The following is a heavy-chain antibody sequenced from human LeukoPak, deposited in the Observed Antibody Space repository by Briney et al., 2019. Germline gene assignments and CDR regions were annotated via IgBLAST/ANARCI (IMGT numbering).Heavy chain of an antibody. J-gene: IGHJ6*02. CDR3: ARVPNYYGSGASYGMDV. Sequence: SETLSLTCAVYGGSFSGYYWSWIRQPPGKGLEWIGEINHSGSTNYNPSLKSRVTTSVDTSKNQFSLKLSSVTAADTAVYYCARVPNYYGSGASYGMDVWGQGTTVTVSS. CDR1: GGSFSGYY. CDR2: INHSGST. D-gene: IGHD3-10*01. V-gene: IGHV4-34*01.